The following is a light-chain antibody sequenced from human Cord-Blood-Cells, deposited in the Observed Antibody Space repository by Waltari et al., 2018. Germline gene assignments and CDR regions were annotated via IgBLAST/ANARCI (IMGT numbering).Light chain of an antibody. Sequence: QSALTQPASVSGSPGQSITISCTGTSSDVGGYNYVSWYQQHPAKAPKLMFYDVSKRPSGVSKRFSGSKSGNTASLTISGLQAEDEADYYCSSYTSSSTYVVFGGGTKLTVL. CDR1: SSDVGGYNY. CDR3: SSYTSSSTYVV. V-gene: IGLV2-14*01. CDR2: DVS. J-gene: IGLJ2*01.